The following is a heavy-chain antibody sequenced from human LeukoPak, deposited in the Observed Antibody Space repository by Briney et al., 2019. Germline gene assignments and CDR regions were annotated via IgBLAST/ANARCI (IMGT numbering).Heavy chain of an antibody. D-gene: IGHD6-19*01. CDR1: GYTFTSYD. J-gene: IGHJ4*02. Sequence: ASVKVSCKASGYTFTSYDINWVRQATGQGLEWMGWMNPNSGNTGYAQKFQGRVTMTTDTSTSTAYMELRSLRSDDTAVYYCARAQWLVRGSVDYWGQGTLVTVSS. V-gene: IGHV1-8*01. CDR2: MNPNSGNT. CDR3: ARAQWLVRGSVDY.